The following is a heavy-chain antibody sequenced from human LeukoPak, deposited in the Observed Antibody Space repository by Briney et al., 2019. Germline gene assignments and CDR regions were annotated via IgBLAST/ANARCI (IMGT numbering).Heavy chain of an antibody. Sequence: PGGSLRLSCTASGFTFITFSMSWVRQAPGKGLEWVSIISGSGGYTYYAESVRGRFTISRDNSKNTVYLQMNSLRAEDTAAYYCAKSMAAVGGAIDVWGQGTMVTVSS. CDR1: GFTFITFS. CDR2: ISGSGGYT. V-gene: IGHV3-23*01. D-gene: IGHD6-13*01. J-gene: IGHJ3*01. CDR3: AKSMAAVGGAIDV.